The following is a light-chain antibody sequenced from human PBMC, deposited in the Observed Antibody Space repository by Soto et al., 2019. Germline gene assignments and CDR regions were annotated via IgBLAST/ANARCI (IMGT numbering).Light chain of an antibody. CDR3: QQYGSLPYT. Sequence: EIVLTQSPGTLSLSPGERATLSCRASQSVSSSFLAWYQQKPGQAPRLLIYGASSRAPGIPDRFSGSGSGTDFTLTITGLEPEDSAVYYCQQYGSLPYTFGQGTKLEIK. CDR1: QSVSSSF. CDR2: GAS. J-gene: IGKJ2*01. V-gene: IGKV3-20*01.